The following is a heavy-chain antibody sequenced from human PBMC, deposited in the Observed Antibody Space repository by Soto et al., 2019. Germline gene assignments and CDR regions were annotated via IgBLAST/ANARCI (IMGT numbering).Heavy chain of an antibody. Sequence: EVQLVESGGGLVKPGGSLRLSCAASGFTFSSYSMNWVRQAPGKGLEWVSSISSSSSYIYYADSVKGRFTISRDNAKHSLYLQMNSLRAEETAVYYCARDQPGYSYGYGLGYWGQGTLVTVSS. J-gene: IGHJ4*02. CDR2: ISSSSSYI. CDR3: ARDQPGYSYGYGLGY. V-gene: IGHV3-21*01. CDR1: GFTFSSYS. D-gene: IGHD5-18*01.